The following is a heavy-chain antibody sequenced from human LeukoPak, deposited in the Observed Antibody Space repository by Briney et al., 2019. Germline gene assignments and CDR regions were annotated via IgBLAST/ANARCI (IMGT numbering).Heavy chain of an antibody. V-gene: IGHV4-59*08. D-gene: IGHD3-10*01. CDR1: GGSIRSYY. CDR3: ARHSGIGLDS. CDR2: ISDSGSA. Sequence: PSETLSLTCTVSGGSIRSYYWSWIRQPPGKGLGWIGYISDSGSANYNPSLESRVTISVDTSKNQFSLKLNSVTAADTAIYYCARHSGIGLDSWGQGTLVAVSS. J-gene: IGHJ4*02.